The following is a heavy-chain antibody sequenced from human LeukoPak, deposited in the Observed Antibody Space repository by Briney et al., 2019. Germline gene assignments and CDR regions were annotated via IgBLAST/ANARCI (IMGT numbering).Heavy chain of an antibody. J-gene: IGHJ6*03. CDR1: GGSISSYY. D-gene: IGHD6-6*01. CDR2: IYYSGSI. CDR3: ASYSGSSSRLYYYYMDV. V-gene: IGHV4-59*01. Sequence: SETLSLTCTVSGGSISSYYWSWIRQPPGKGLEWIGYIYYSGSINYNPSLKSRVTISVDTSKNQFSLKLSSVTAADTAVYYCASYSGSSSRLYYYYMDVWGKGTTVTVSS.